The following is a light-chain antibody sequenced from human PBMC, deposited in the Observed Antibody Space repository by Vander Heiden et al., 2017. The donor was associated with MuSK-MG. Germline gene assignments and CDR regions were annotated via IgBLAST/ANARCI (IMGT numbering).Light chain of an antibody. CDR3: RQALQTPYT. J-gene: IGKJ2*01. CDR2: LRS. V-gene: IGKV2-28*01. Sequence: DIVMTQSPLSLPVTPGEPASISCRSSQSFVHNNVYNYLDWYLQKPGQSPQLLIYLRSNRASGVPDRFSGSGSGTDFTLKISRVEAEDVGVYYCRQALQTPYTFGQGTKLEIK. CDR1: QSFVHNNVYNY.